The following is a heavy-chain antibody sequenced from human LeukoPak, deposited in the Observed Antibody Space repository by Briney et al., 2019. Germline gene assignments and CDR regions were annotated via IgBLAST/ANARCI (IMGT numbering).Heavy chain of an antibody. V-gene: IGHV3-7*04. D-gene: IGHD1-1*01. CDR2: IHSEGNEK. Sequence: PGGSLRLSCAASVFTFSNFWMSWVRQAPERGLEWVANIHSEGNEKYHVESVKGRFTISRDNTKNSLFLQMNGLRVEDTAVYYCARGDDFSGAHWGQGRMVTVSS. CDR1: VFTFSNFW. CDR3: ARGDDFSGAH. J-gene: IGHJ4*02.